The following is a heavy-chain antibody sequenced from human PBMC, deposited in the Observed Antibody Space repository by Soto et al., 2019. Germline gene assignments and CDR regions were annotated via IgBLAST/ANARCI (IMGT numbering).Heavy chain of an antibody. CDR3: ARHLAVAARYGMDV. J-gene: IGHJ6*02. V-gene: IGHV5-51*01. Sequence: LGASLKISCKICGYTFTSHWVAWVRQTTGKGLEWMGIIYPGDSDTTYSPPFRGHVTISVDESLSTAYLHWSSLKASDTAMYYCARHLAVAARYGMDVWGQGTTVTSP. CDR2: IYPGDSDT. CDR1: GYTFTSHW. D-gene: IGHD6-19*01.